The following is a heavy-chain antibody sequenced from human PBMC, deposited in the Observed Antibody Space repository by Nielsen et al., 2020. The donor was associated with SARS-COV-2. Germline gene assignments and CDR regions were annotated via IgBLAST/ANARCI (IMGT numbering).Heavy chain of an antibody. CDR1: GGSFSGYY. CDR3: ASFRNCGGDCYTDY. V-gene: IGHV4-34*01. CDR2: INHSGST. Sequence: GSLRLSCAVYGGSFSGYYWSWIRQPPGKGLEWIGEINHSGSTNYNPSLKSRVTISVDTSKNQFSLKLSSVTAADTAVYYCASFRNCGGDCYTDYWGQGTLVTVSS. J-gene: IGHJ4*02. D-gene: IGHD2-21*02.